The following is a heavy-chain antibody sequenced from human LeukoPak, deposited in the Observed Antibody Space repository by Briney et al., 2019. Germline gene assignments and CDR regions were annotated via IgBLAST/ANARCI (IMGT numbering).Heavy chain of an antibody. CDR2: IFYDGSHK. Sequence: PGGSLRLSCAASGFTFSNYGMHWVRQAPGKGLEWVAVIFYDGSHKYYADSVKGRFTISRDNSKNTLYLQMNSLRVEDTAVFYCATHRGSYSAGGFNYWGQGTLVTVSS. V-gene: IGHV3-33*01. CDR1: GFTFSNYG. CDR3: ATHRGSYSAGGFNY. D-gene: IGHD1-26*01. J-gene: IGHJ4*02.